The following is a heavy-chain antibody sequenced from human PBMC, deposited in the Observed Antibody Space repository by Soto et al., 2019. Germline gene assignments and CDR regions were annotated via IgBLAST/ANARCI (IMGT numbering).Heavy chain of an antibody. J-gene: IGHJ4*02. D-gene: IGHD1-26*01. CDR3: ARDFFSGATTPYYFDY. V-gene: IGHV3-30-3*01. CDR1: GFTFSSYA. Sequence: QVQLVESGGGVDQPGRSLRLSCAASGFTFSSYAMHWVRQAPGKGLEWVAVISYDGSNKYYADSVKGRFTISRDNSKNTLYLQMNSLRAQDTAVYYCARDFFSGATTPYYFDYWGQGTLVTVSS. CDR2: ISYDGSNK.